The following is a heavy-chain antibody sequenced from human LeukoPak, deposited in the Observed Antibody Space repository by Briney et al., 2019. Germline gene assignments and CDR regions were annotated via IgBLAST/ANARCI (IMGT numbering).Heavy chain of an antibody. CDR3: ARVHSGYDFGNRKYYYFDY. V-gene: IGHV4-59*08. CDR2: IYYRGST. J-gene: IGHJ4*02. CDR1: GGSISNYY. D-gene: IGHD5-12*01. Sequence: PSKTLSLTCTVSGGSISNYYWSWIRQPPGKGLEWIGYIYYRGSTNYNPSLKSRVTISVDTSKNQFSLKLSSVTAADTAVYYCARVHSGYDFGNRKYYYFDYWSQGTLVTVSS.